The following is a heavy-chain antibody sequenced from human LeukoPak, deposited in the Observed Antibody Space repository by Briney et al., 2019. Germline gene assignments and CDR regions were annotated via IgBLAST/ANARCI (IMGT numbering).Heavy chain of an antibody. CDR1: GGSISSSSYF. CDR3: ARGLDYYGSGSCIDY. Sequence: SETLSLTCTVSGGSISSSSYFWGWMRQPPGKGLEWIGTIYNSGDMYYNPSLKSRVTMSVDTSKNQFSLKMSVVTAADTAVYYWARGLDYYGSGSCIDYWGQGTLVTVSS. CDR2: IYNSGDM. D-gene: IGHD3-10*01. V-gene: IGHV4-39*01. J-gene: IGHJ4*02.